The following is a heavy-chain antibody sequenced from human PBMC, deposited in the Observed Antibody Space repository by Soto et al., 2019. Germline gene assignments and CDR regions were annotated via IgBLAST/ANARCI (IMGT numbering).Heavy chain of an antibody. CDR1: GYTFTSYY. V-gene: IGHV1-46*01. D-gene: IGHD2-15*01. CDR2: INPSGGT. Sequence: QVQLVQSGAEVKKPGASVKVSCKAYGYTFTSYYMHWVRQAPGQGLEWMGIINPSGGTRYAQKFQGRVTMTRDTSTSTVYMELSSLRSEDTAVYYCARVYCSGGGCYGIDYRGQGTLVTVSS. CDR3: ARVYCSGGGCYGIDY. J-gene: IGHJ4*02.